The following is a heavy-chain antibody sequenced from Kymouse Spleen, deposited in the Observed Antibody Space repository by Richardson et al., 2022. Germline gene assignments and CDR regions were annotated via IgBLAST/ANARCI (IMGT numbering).Heavy chain of an antibody. CDR2: ISGSGGST. CDR3: AKDRYSSGWYPYYYYYGMDV. CDR1: GFTFSSYA. Sequence: EVQLVESGGGLVQPGGSLRLSCAASGFTFSSYAMSWVRQAPGKGLEWVSAISGSGGSTYYADSVKGRFTISRDNSKNTLYLQMNSLRAEDTAVYYCAKDRYSSGWYPYYYYYGMDVWGQGTTVTVSS. J-gene: IGHJ6*02. D-gene: IGHD6-19*01. V-gene: IGHV3-23*04.